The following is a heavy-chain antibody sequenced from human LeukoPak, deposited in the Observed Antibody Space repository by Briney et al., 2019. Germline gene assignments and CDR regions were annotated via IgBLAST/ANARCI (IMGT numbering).Heavy chain of an antibody. V-gene: IGHV3-7*01. D-gene: IGHD3-22*01. CDR2: IKQDGSEK. CDR1: GFTFSSYW. Sequence: GGSLRLSCAASGFTFSSYWMTWVRQAPGKGLEWVANIKQDGSEKYYEDSVKGRFTISRDNAKNSLYLQMNSLRSADTAVYYCARDPYSDSSGYYHFGAFDIWGQGTMVTVSS. J-gene: IGHJ3*02. CDR3: ARDPYSDSSGYYHFGAFDI.